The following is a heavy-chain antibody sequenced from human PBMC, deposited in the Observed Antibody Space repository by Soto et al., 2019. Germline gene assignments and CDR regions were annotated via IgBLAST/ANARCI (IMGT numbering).Heavy chain of an antibody. CDR3: TTDPKYYDFRSGYPNVGY. V-gene: IGHV3-15*07. Sequence: GGSLRLSCAASGFTFSNAWMNWVRQAPGKGLEWVGRIKSKTDGGTTDYAAPVKGRFTISRDDSKNTLYLQMNSLKTEDTAVYYCTTDPKYYDFRSGYPNVGYWGQGTLVTVSS. D-gene: IGHD3-3*01. CDR1: GFTFSNAW. CDR2: IKSKTDGGTT. J-gene: IGHJ4*02.